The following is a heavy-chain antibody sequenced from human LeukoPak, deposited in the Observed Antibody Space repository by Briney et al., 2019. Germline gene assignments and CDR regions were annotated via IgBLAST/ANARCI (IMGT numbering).Heavy chain of an antibody. CDR1: GGSISSSNYY. J-gene: IGHJ4*02. Sequence: SETLSLTCTVSGGSISSSNYYWGWIRQPPGKGLEWIGYIYYSGHTNHNPSLKSRVTISVDTSKNQFSLKLSSVTAADTAVYYCARADYSAYYFDYWGQGTLVTVSS. CDR2: IYYSGHT. V-gene: IGHV4-61*05. CDR3: ARADYSAYYFDY. D-gene: IGHD2-15*01.